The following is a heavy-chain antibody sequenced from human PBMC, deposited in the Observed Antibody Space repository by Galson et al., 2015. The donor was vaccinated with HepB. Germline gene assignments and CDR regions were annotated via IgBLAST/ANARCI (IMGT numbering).Heavy chain of an antibody. Sequence: SVKVSCKVSGYTLTELSMHWVRQAPGKGLEWMGGFDPEDGETIYAQKFQGRVTMTEDTSTDTAYMELSSLRSEDTAVYNCATVMSYGLRDFDYWGQGTLVTVSS. CDR1: GYTLTELS. D-gene: IGHD5-18*01. J-gene: IGHJ4*02. V-gene: IGHV1-24*01. CDR3: ATVMSYGLRDFDY. CDR2: FDPEDGET.